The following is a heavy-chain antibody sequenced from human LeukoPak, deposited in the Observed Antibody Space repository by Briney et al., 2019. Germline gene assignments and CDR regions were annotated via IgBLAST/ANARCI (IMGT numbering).Heavy chain of an antibody. CDR2: INNDGTAT. CDR1: GFTFNYFW. V-gene: IGHV3-74*01. CDR3: ATVSEY. Sequence: HPGGSLRLSCAASGFTFNYFWMHWARHVPGKGPVWVSGINNDGTATYYADSVKGRLTISRDNDKNTVYLQMNGLRAEDTSVYFCATVSEYWGQGTLVTVSS. J-gene: IGHJ4*02.